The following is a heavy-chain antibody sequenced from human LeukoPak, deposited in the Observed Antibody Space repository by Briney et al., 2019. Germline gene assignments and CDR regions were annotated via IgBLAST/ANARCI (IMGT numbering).Heavy chain of an antibody. Sequence: GESLKISCKGSGYSFTISWMGWARQVPGKGLEWMGIIYSGDSDTRYSPSFQGQVTISADKSISTAYLQWSSLKASDTAMYYCASAAPDAFDIWGQGTMVTVSS. CDR1: GYSFTISW. CDR2: IYSGDSDT. V-gene: IGHV5-51*01. CDR3: ASAAPDAFDI. J-gene: IGHJ3*02. D-gene: IGHD6-25*01.